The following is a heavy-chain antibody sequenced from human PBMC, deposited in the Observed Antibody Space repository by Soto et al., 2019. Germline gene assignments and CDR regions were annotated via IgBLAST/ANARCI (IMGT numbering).Heavy chain of an antibody. J-gene: IGHJ4*02. CDR1: GFTFSSYG. D-gene: IGHD2-15*01. V-gene: IGHV3-33*01. CDR3: ARDAPNCSGGSCYPQLTYYFGY. CDR2: IWYDGSNK. Sequence: QVQLVESGGGVVQPGRSLRLSCAASGFTFSSYGMHWVRQAPGKGLEWVAVIWYDGSNKYHADSVKGRFTISRDNSKKTLDLQRNSLRGEYTAVYYCARDAPNCSGGSCYPQLTYYFGYWGQGTLVTVSS.